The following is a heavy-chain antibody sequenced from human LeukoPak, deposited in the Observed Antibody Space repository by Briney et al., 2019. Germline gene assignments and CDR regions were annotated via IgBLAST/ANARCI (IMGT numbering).Heavy chain of an antibody. CDR1: GFTFHDHA. Sequence: GGSLRLSCAASGFTFHDHAMHWVRQAPGRGLEWVSGISWNSGSTYYADSVKGRFTISRDNSKNTLYLQMNSLRAEDTAVYYCAKDSPLGDAFDIWGQGTMVTVSS. V-gene: IGHV3-23*01. J-gene: IGHJ3*02. CDR2: ISWNSGST. CDR3: AKDSPLGDAFDI.